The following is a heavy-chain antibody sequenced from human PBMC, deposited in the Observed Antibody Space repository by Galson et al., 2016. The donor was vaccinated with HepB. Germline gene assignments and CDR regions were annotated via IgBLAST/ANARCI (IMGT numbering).Heavy chain of an antibody. V-gene: IGHV4-4*02. CDR3: ARYVTEGAAWSSFDY. J-gene: IGHJ4*02. D-gene: IGHD2-2*01. CDR2: IYHSGTT. CDR1: GVSISSGNW. Sequence: SETLSLTCAVSGVSISSGNWWTWVRQTPGKGLEWLGEIYHSGTTNNNMSLISRVTMSVDKSNNQFALKMTSVTAEDTAIYYCARYVTEGAAWSSFDYWGQGILVTVSS.